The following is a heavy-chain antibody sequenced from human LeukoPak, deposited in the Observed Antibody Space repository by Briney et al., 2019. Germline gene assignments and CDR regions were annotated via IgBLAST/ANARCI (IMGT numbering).Heavy chain of an antibody. V-gene: IGHV3-74*01. D-gene: IGHD2-15*01. CDR2: ISSDGSST. CDR3: TRSTSCSGCSCYSSPCFDL. CDR1: GFTFSSYW. J-gene: IGHJ5*02. Sequence: GGSLRLSCAASGFTFSSYWMQWVRQAPRKGLVWVSGISSDGSSTTYADSVKGRFTISRDNAKNTLYLQMNSLRAEDTAVYYCTRSTSCSGCSCYSSPCFDLWGKGTLVTVSS.